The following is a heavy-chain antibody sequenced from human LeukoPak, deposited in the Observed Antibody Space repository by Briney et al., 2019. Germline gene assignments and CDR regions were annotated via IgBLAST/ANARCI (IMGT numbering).Heavy chain of an antibody. D-gene: IGHD6-13*01. J-gene: IGHJ4*02. V-gene: IGHV3-21*01. CDR3: ERDWGVLAAAGTPWDVS. CDR1: GFTFSSYS. Sequence: GGSLRLSCAASGFTFSSYSMNWVRQAAGKGLEWVSSISSSSSYIYYADSVKGRFTISRDNAKNSLYLQMNSLRAEDTAVYYCERDWGVLAAAGTPWDVSWGQGTLVTVSS. CDR2: ISSSSSYI.